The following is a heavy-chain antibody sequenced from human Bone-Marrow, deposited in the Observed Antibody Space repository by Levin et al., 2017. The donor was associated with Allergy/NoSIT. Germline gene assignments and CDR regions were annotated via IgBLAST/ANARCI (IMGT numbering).Heavy chain of an antibody. D-gene: IGHD3-3*01. V-gene: IGHV3-23*01. Sequence: TGGSLRLSCAAYGFKFDSYAMSWVRQAPGKGLEWVSGVSGAGGDKYSADSVKGRFTISRDNSKNTVYLQINTVRAEDTAIYYCVKELSAYYEYGLEVWGRGTTVTVSS. CDR1: GFKFDSYA. J-gene: IGHJ6*02. CDR2: VSGAGGDK. CDR3: VKELSAYYEYGLEV.